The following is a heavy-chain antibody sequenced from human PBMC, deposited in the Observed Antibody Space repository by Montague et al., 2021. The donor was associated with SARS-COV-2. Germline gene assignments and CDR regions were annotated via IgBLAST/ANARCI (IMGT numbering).Heavy chain of an antibody. Sequence: SETLSLTCSVSGGSISSYYCSWIRQSPGKGLEWIGYIFHGGITDXNPSLKSRVTISVDMSKNQFSLQLNSVTAADSAVYYCARTEYNWNDWFDPWGQGTLVTVSS. CDR2: IFHGGIT. CDR1: GGSISSYY. D-gene: IGHD1-20*01. CDR3: ARTEYNWNDWFDP. V-gene: IGHV4-59*13. J-gene: IGHJ5*02.